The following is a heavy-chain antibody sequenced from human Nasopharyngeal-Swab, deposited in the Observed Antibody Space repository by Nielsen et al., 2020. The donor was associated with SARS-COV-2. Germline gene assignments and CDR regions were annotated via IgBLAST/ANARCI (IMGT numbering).Heavy chain of an antibody. J-gene: IGHJ4*02. CDR3: ARDLNPSYSRAFDY. Sequence: WIRQPPGKGLEWVSYISSSSSTICYTDSVKGRFTISRDNAKNSLYLKMNSLRAEDTAVYYCARDLNPSYSRAFDYWGRGTLVTVSS. D-gene: IGHD6-13*01. CDR2: ISSSSSTI. V-gene: IGHV3-48*04.